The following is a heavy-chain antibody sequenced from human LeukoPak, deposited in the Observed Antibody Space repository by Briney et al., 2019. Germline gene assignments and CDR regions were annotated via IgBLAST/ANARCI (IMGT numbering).Heavy chain of an antibody. V-gene: IGHV3-53*01. Sequence: GGSLRLSCAASGFTVSSNYMSWVRQAPGKGLEWVSVIYSGGSTYYADSVKGRFTISRDNSKNTLYLQMNSLRAEDTAVYYCARTTAMVSLYYYGMDVWGQGTTVTVSS. J-gene: IGHJ6*02. CDR1: GFTVSSNY. CDR2: IYSGGST. D-gene: IGHD5-18*01. CDR3: ARTTAMVSLYYYGMDV.